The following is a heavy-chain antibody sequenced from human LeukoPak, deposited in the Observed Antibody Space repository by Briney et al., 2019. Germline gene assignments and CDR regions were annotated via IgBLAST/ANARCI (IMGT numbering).Heavy chain of an antibody. D-gene: IGHD3-22*01. V-gene: IGHV3-15*01. J-gene: IGHJ4*02. CDR2: IKSKTDGGTT. CDR1: GFTFSNAW. Sequence: GGSLRLSCAASGFTFSNAWMSWVRQAPGKGLEWVGRIKSKTDGGTTDYAAPVKGRFTISRDDSKNTLYLQMNSLRAEDTAVYYCAKDRLGALYYFDSSGYYRLDYWGQGTLVTVSS. CDR3: AKDRLGALYYFDSSGYYRLDY.